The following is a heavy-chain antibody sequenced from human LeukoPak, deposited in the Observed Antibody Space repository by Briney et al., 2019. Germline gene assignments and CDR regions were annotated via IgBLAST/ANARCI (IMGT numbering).Heavy chain of an antibody. Sequence: SETLSLTCAVYGGSFSGYYWSWIRQSPGKGLEWIGELHHSGNSDYNPSLKSRVTISLDASKNQFSLMLSSVTAADTAVYYCARVFSYPLRAPFDPWGQGTLVTVSS. V-gene: IGHV4-34*01. CDR1: GGSFSGYY. CDR3: ARVFSYPLRAPFDP. D-gene: IGHD3-3*01. CDR2: LHHSGNS. J-gene: IGHJ5*02.